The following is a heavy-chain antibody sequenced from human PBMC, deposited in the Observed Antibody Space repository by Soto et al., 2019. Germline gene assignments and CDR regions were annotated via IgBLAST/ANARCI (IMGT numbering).Heavy chain of an antibody. V-gene: IGHV4-34*01. CDR1: GGSFSDYS. Sequence: SETLSLTCAVYGGSFSDYSWTWIRQTPGKGLEWLGEINHSGATNYNPSLKGRVSISIDTWRKQFSLKLNSVTAADTAVYYCARGQWLDNFWGQGTQVTVSS. J-gene: IGHJ4*02. D-gene: IGHD6-19*01. CDR3: ARGQWLDNF. CDR2: INHSGAT.